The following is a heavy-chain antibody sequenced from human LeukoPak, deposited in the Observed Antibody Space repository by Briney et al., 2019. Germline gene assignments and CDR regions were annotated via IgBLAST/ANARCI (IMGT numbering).Heavy chain of an antibody. V-gene: IGHV1-2*02. CDR2: INPNSGGT. D-gene: IGHD2-2*01. CDR1: GYTFTGYY. J-gene: IGHJ5*02. Sequence: GASVTVSCKASGYTFTGYYMHWVRQAPGQGLEWMGWINPNSGGTNYAQKFQGRVTMTRDTSISTAYMELSRLRSDDTAVYYCARDLGYCSSTSCYSLVWFDPWGQGTLVTVSS. CDR3: ARDLGYCSSTSCYSLVWFDP.